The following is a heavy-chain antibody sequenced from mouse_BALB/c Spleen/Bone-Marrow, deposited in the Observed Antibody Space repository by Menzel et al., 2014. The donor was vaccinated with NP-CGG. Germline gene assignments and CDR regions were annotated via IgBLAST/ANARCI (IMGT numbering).Heavy chain of an antibody. CDR1: GYAFTNYL. V-gene: IGHV1-54*03. Sequence: QVQLKESGAELVRPGTSVKVSCKASGYAFTNYLIEWVKQRPGQGLEWIGVINPGSGGTNYNEKFKGKATLTADKSSSTAYMQLSSLTSDDSAVYFCAREVLFDYWGQGTTLTVSS. CDR2: INPGSGGT. J-gene: IGHJ2*01. CDR3: AREVLFDY.